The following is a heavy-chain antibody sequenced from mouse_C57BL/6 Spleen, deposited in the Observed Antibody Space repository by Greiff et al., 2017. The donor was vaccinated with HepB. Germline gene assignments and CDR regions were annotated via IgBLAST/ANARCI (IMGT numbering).Heavy chain of an antibody. D-gene: IGHD1-1*01. V-gene: IGHV1-50*01. Sequence: QVHVKQPGAELVKPGASVKLSCKASGYTFTSYWMQWVKQRPGQGLEWIGEIDPSDSYTNYNQKFKGKATLTVDTSSSTAYMQRSSLTSEDSAVYYWAAIDYYGSSCGYFDGWGTGTTVSVAS. CDR2: IDPSDSYT. CDR1: GYTFTSYW. CDR3: AAIDYYGSSCGYFDG. J-gene: IGHJ1*03.